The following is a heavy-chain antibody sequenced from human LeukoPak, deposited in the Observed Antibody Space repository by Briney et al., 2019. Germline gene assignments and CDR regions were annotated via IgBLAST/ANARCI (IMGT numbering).Heavy chain of an antibody. Sequence: SETLSLTCTVSGGSISSGGYYWSWIRQHPGKGLEWIGYIYYSGSTYYNPSLKSRVTISVDTSKNQFSLKLSSVTAADTAVYYCARGYCSSTSCYTSGYSYLDWGQGTLVTVSS. D-gene: IGHD2-2*02. J-gene: IGHJ4*02. CDR1: GGSISSGGYY. V-gene: IGHV4-31*03. CDR2: IYYSGST. CDR3: ARGYCSSTSCYTSGYSYLD.